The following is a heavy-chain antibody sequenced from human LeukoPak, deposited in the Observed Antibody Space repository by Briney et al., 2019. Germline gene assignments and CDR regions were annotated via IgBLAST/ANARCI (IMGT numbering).Heavy chain of an antibody. CDR1: GFTFDDYT. D-gene: IGHD3-22*01. V-gene: IGHV3-9*01. J-gene: IGHJ5*02. CDR2: ITWNSGGI. CDR3: AKDQGPYYYDSSGYYSNGWFDP. Sequence: GRSLRLSCAASGFTFDDYTMHWVRQVPGKGLEWVSAITWNSGGIGYADSVRGRFTIARDNAKNSLYLQMNSLRAEDTALYYCAKDQGPYYYDSSGYYSNGWFDPWGQGTLVTVSS.